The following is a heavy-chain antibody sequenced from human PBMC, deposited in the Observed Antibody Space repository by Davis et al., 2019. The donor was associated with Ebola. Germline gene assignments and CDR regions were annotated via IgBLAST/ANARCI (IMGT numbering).Heavy chain of an antibody. Sequence: ASVKVSCKASGYTFTSYGISWVRQAPGQGLEWMGWISAYNGNTNYAQKLQGRVTMTTDTSTSTAYMELRSLRSDDTAVYYCARDYDFWSGYRRFDYWGQGTLVTVSS. CDR1: GYTFTSYG. J-gene: IGHJ4*02. CDR3: ARDYDFWSGYRRFDY. D-gene: IGHD3-3*01. V-gene: IGHV1-18*01. CDR2: ISAYNGNT.